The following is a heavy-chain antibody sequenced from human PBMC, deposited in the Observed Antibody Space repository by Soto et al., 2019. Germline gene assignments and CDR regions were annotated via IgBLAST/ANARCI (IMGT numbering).Heavy chain of an antibody. CDR1: GFTFINAW. CDR3: TTTVIYSGYDWVFDY. CDR2: IKSKTDGGTT. D-gene: IGHD5-12*01. Sequence: EVQLVESGGGLVKPGGSLRLSCAASGFTFINAWMNWVRQAPGKGLEWVGRIKSKTDGGTTDYAAPVKGRFTISRDDSNNTLYLQMNSLKTEDTAVYYCTTTVIYSGYDWVFDYWGQGTLVTVSS. V-gene: IGHV3-15*01. J-gene: IGHJ4*02.